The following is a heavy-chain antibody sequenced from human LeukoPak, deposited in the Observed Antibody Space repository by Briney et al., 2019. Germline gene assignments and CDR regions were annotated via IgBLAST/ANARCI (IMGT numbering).Heavy chain of an antibody. V-gene: IGHV3-53*01. D-gene: IGHD3-10*01. CDR2: IYSGGST. CDR1: GFTVSSNY. CDR3: ARDKSVWFGELGGAFDI. J-gene: IGHJ3*02. Sequence: GGSLTLSCAASGFTVSSNYMSWVRQAPAKGLEGVSVIYSGGSTYYADSVKGRFTISRDNSKNTLYLQMNSLRAEDTAVYYCARDKSVWFGELGGAFDIWGQGTMVTVSS.